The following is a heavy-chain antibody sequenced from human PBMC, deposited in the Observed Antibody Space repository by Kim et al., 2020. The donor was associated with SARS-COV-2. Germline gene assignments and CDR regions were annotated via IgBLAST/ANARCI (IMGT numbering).Heavy chain of an antibody. Sequence: SETLSLTCTVSGGSISSSSYYWGWIRQPPGKGLEWIGSIYYSGSTYYNPSLKSRVTISVDTSKNQFSLKLSSVTAADTAVYYCASCIAGPDAFDIWGQGTMVTVSS. V-gene: IGHV4-39*01. J-gene: IGHJ3*02. CDR2: IYYSGST. D-gene: IGHD2-15*01. CDR3: ASCIAGPDAFDI. CDR1: GGSISSSSYY.